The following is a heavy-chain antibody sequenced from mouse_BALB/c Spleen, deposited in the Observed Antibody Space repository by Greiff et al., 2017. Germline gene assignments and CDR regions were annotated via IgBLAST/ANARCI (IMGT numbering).Heavy chain of an antibody. CDR2: IDPANGNT. Sequence: VQLQQSGAELVKPGASVKLSCTASGFNIKDTYMHWVKQRPEQGLEWIGRIDPANGNTKYDPKFQGKATITADTSSNTAYLQLSSLTSEDTAVYYCARETYYGNPCFAYWGQGTLVTVSA. CDR1: GFNIKDTY. J-gene: IGHJ3*01. D-gene: IGHD2-10*01. CDR3: ARETYYGNPCFAY. V-gene: IGHV14-3*02.